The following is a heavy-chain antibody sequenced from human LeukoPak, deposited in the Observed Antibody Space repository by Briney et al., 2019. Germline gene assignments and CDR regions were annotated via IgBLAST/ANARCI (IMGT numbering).Heavy chain of an antibody. D-gene: IGHD2-8*01. CDR2: ISGSGGST. Sequence: GGSLRLSCAASGFTVSSYAMSWVRQAPGKGLEWVSAISGSGGSTYYADSVRGRFTISRDNSKNTLYLQVNSLRAEDTAVYYCAKDGRGYAIFHYWGQGTLVTVSS. CDR1: GFTVSSYA. J-gene: IGHJ4*02. CDR3: AKDGRGYAIFHY. V-gene: IGHV3-23*01.